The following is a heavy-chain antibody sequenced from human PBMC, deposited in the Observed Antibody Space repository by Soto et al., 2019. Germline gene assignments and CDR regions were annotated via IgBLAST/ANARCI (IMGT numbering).Heavy chain of an antibody. CDR3: AKPSKYCGSKCYSPAHDAFDI. J-gene: IGHJ3*02. D-gene: IGHD2-21*01. CDR2: IYYSGST. Sequence: SETLSLTCTVSGGSISSYYWSWIRQPPGKGLEWIGYIYYSGSTNYNPSLKSRVTIAVDTSKNQFSLKLSSVTAADTAIYYCAKPSKYCGSKCYSPAHDAFDIWGRGTTVTVSS. V-gene: IGHV4-59*08. CDR1: GGSISSYY.